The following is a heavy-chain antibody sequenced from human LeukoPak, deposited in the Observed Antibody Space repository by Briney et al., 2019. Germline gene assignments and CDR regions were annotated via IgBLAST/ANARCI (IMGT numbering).Heavy chain of an antibody. J-gene: IGHJ4*02. CDR2: IYSGGST. Sequence: GGSLRLSCAASGFTVSSNYMTWVRQAPGKGLDWVSVIYSGGSTYYADSVKGRFTISRDNSKNTPFLQMNSLRPEDTAVYYCARGASGTYYFGYWGRGTLVTVSS. D-gene: IGHD1-26*01. CDR1: GFTVSSNY. V-gene: IGHV3-66*02. CDR3: ARGASGTYYFGY.